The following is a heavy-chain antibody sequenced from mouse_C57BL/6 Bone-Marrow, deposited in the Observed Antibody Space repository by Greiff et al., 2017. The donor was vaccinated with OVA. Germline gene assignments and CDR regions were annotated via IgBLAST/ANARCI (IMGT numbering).Heavy chain of an antibody. D-gene: IGHD1-1*01. J-gene: IGHJ4*01. CDR2: IDPSDSET. V-gene: IGHV1-52*01. Sequence: VQLKQPGAELVRPGSSVKLSCKASGYTFTSYWMHWVKQRPIQGLEWIGNIDPSDSETHYNQKFKDKATLTVDKSSSTAYMQLSSLTSEDSAVYYCARRGTTVVATAGKGYYAMDYWGQGTSVTVSS. CDR3: ARRGTTVVATAGKGYYAMDY. CDR1: GYTFTSYW.